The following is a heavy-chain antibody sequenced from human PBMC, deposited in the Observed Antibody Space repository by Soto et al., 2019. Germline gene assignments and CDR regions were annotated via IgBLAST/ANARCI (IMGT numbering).Heavy chain of an antibody. Sequence: VGSLRLSCVGSGFTFSGYSMAWVRQAPGRGLEWVASISSRSTNIDYADSVKGRFTISRDNAKNLVSLQMSSLRGEDTALYYCAKFTEPGYSSIWYYFEYWGQGTPVTVSS. D-gene: IGHD6-19*01. V-gene: IGHV3-21*06. CDR3: AKFTEPGYSSIWYYFEY. CDR1: GFTFSGYS. CDR2: ISSRSTNI. J-gene: IGHJ4*02.